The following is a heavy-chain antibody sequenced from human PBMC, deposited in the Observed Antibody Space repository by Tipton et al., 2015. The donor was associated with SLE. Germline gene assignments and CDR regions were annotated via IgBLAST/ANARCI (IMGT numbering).Heavy chain of an antibody. CDR1: GGSISSQY. CDR3: AREGIGSKQLRDP. CDR2: ISYSGTT. J-gene: IGHJ5*02. V-gene: IGHV4-59*11. Sequence: GLVKPSETLSLTCTVSGGSISSQYWSWIRQPPGKGLEWIGYISYSGTTLYNPSLKSRVTMSLDTSKNQFSLRLNSVTAADTAIYYCAREGIGSKQLRDPWVQGIRVTVSS. D-gene: IGHD6-25*01.